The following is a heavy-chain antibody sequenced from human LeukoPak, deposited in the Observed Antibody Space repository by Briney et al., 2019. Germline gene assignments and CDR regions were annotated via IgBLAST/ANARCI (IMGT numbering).Heavy chain of an antibody. CDR1: GFTFSSYE. J-gene: IGHJ5*02. V-gene: IGHV3-48*03. Sequence: GGALRLSCAASGFTFSSYEMNWVRQAPGKGLEWVSYISSSGSTIYYADSVKGRFTISRDNAKNSLYLQMNSLRAEDTAVYYCARDSGSYTGNNWFDPWGQGTLVTVSS. CDR2: ISSSGSTI. CDR3: ARDSGSYTGNNWFDP. D-gene: IGHD1-26*01.